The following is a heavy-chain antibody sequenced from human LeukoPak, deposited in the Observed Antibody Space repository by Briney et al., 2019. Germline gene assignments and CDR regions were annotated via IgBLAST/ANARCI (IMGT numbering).Heavy chain of an antibody. CDR1: GGSISSGSYN. CDR3: ARIPSLGRYYFDY. J-gene: IGHJ4*02. D-gene: IGHD3-16*01. CDR2: IYTSGST. V-gene: IGHV4-61*02. Sequence: SETLSLTCTVSGGSISSGSYNWSWIRQPAGKGLEWIGRIYTSGSTNYNPSLKSRVTISVDTSKNQFSLKLSSVTAADTAVYYCARIPSLGRYYFDYWGQGTLVTVSS.